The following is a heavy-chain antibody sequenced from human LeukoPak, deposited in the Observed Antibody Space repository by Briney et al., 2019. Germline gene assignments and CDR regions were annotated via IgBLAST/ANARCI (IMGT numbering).Heavy chain of an antibody. V-gene: IGHV1-2*02. J-gene: IGHJ4*02. Sequence: ASVKVSCKASGYTFTCYFMHWVRQAPGQGLEWLGWINPNSGGTYFAQKFQGRVTMTRDTSISTAYMELSRLTSDDTAVYYCARGGDIAARPFDYWGQGTLVTVSS. CDR3: ARGGDIAARPFDY. CDR1: GYTFTCYF. D-gene: IGHD6-6*01. CDR2: INPNSGGT.